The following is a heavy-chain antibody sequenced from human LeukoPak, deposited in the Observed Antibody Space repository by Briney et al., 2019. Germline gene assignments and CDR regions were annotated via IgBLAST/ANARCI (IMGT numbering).Heavy chain of an antibody. V-gene: IGHV3-7*01. CDR2: IKKDGSEK. J-gene: IGHJ3*02. D-gene: IGHD1-26*01. CDR3: AREGGSYGGAFDI. CDR1: GGSINSYY. Sequence: ETLSLTCTVSGGSINSYYWSWVRQAPGKGLEWVANIKKDGSEKYYVDSVKGRFTISRDNAKNSLYLQMNSLRAEDTAVFYCAREGGSYGGAFDIWGQGTMVTVSS.